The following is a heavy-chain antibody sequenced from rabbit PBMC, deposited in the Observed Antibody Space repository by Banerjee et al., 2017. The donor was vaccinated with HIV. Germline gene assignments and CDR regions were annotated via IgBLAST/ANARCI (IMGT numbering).Heavy chain of an antibody. V-gene: IGHV1S45*01. J-gene: IGHJ4*01. CDR1: GFSFSGGYY. D-gene: IGHD3-1*01. CDR3: ARDLGGNL. Sequence: QEQLEESGGDLVKPGASLTLTCTASGFSFSGGYYMYWVRQAPGKGLEWIAFIYTGDGNTYYASWAKGRFTISKTSPTTVTLRMTSLTVADTATYLCARDLGGNLWGPGTLVTVS. CDR2: IYTGDGNT.